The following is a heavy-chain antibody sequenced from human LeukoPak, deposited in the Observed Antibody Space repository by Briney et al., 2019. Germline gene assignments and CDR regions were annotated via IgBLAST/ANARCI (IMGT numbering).Heavy chain of an antibody. V-gene: IGHV4-30-4*01. Sequence: SETLSLICTVSGGSISSGDYYWSWIRQPPGKGLEWIGYIYYSGSTYYNPSLKSRVTISVDTSKNQFSLKLSSVTAADTAVYYCASTEAASYYYGMDVWGKGTTVTVSS. CDR2: IYYSGST. CDR3: ASTEAASYYYGMDV. CDR1: GGSISSGDYY. J-gene: IGHJ6*04. D-gene: IGHD6-13*01.